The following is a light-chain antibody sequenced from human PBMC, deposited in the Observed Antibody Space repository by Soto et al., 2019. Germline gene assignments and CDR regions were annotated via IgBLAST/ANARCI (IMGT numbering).Light chain of an antibody. V-gene: IGLV1-40*01. CDR2: GNN. Sequence: QSVVTQSPSVSGAPGQRVTISCTGSSSNIGAGYDVHWYQQLPGTAPKLLIYGNNNRPSGVPDRFSGSKSGTSASLAITGLRAEDEADYYCQSYDSSLSGSVFGGGTKLTVL. CDR1: SSNIGAGYD. CDR3: QSYDSSLSGSV. J-gene: IGLJ2*01.